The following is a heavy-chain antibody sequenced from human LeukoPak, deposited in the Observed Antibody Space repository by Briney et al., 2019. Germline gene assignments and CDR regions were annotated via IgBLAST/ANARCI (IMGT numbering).Heavy chain of an antibody. CDR1: GGSISSYY. CDR2: IYYSGST. V-gene: IGHV4-59*01. Sequence: SSETLSLTCTVSGGSISSYYWSWIRQPPGKGLEWIGYIYYSGSTNYNPSLKSRVTISVDTSKNQFSLKLSSVTAADTAVYYCARGYGSGGDFDYWGQGTLVTVSS. D-gene: IGHD2-15*01. J-gene: IGHJ4*02. CDR3: ARGYGSGGDFDY.